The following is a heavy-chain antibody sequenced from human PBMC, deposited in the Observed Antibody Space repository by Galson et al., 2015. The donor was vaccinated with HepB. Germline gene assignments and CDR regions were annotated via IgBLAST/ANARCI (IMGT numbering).Heavy chain of an antibody. V-gene: IGHV6-1*01. CDR1: GDSVSGNSAA. D-gene: IGHD6-6*01. Sequence: CAISGDSVSGNSAAWNWIRQSRSRGLEWLGRTSYRSRGYNDYAVSVKSRIIINPDTTKNQFSLQLKSVTPEDTAVYYCARDYLGVSSSSGFDYWGQGTLVTVSS. J-gene: IGHJ4*02. CDR3: ARDYLGVSSSSGFDY. CDR2: TSYRSRGYN.